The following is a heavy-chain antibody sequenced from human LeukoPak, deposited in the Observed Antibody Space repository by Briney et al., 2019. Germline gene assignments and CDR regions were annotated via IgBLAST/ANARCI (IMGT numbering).Heavy chain of an antibody. CDR2: FDPEDGET. V-gene: IGHV1-24*01. D-gene: IGHD3-10*01. CDR3: APWFGELLFDY. J-gene: IGHJ4*02. Sequence: GASVKVSCKASGGTFSSYAISWVRQAPGKGLEWMGGFDPEDGETIYAQKFQGRVTMTEDTSTDTAYMELSSLRSEDTAVYYCAPWFGELLFDYWGQGTLVTVSS. CDR1: GGTFSSYA.